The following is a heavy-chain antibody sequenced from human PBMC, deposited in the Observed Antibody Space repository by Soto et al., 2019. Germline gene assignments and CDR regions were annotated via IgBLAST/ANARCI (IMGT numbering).Heavy chain of an antibody. D-gene: IGHD3-10*01. V-gene: IGHV3-23*01. CDR1: GFTFSSYA. J-gene: IGHJ6*03. CDR2: ISGSGGST. Sequence: GGSLRLSCAASGFTFSSYAMSWVRQAPGKGLEWVSAISGSGGSTYYADSVKGRFTISRDNSKNTLYLQMNSLRAEDTAVYYCAKGGMTGLVRGVITPYYYYYYMDVWGKGTTVTVSS. CDR3: AKGGMTGLVRGVITPYYYYYYMDV.